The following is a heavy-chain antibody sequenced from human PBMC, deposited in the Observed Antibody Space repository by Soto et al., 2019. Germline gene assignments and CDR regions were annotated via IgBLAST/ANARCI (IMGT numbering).Heavy chain of an antibody. Sequence: ASVKVSCKASGYTFTSYGISWVRQAPGQGLEWMGWISAYNGNTNYAQKLQGRVTMTTETSTSTAYMQLRSPRSDDTAVYYCARTKSGVIIYIEIDKWGQGTLVTVSS. CDR1: GYTFTSYG. CDR2: ISAYNGNT. V-gene: IGHV1-18*01. D-gene: IGHD3-10*01. CDR3: ARTKSGVIIYIEIDK. J-gene: IGHJ4*02.